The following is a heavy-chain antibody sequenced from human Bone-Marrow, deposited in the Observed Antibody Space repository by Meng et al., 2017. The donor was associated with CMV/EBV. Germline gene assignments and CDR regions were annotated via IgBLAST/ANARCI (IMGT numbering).Heavy chain of an antibody. Sequence: GGSLRLSCAASGFTFSDYYMSWIRQAPGKGLEWVSYISSSGSTIYYADSVKGRFTISRDNAKNSLYLQMNSLRAEDTAVYYCANIPYICSSTSCYEGYYDGMDVWGQGPTVTVFS. D-gene: IGHD2-2*01. V-gene: IGHV3-11*01. CDR2: ISSSGSTI. J-gene: IGHJ6*02. CDR3: ANIPYICSSTSCYEGYYDGMDV. CDR1: GFTFSDYY.